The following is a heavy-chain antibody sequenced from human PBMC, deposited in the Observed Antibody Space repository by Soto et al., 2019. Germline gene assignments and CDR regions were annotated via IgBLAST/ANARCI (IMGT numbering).Heavy chain of an antibody. V-gene: IGHV3-48*01. D-gene: IGHD2-2*01. Sequence: PGGSLILSCGASGFTFSSYSLNWVRQDPGKGLEWVSYISSSSSAIYYADSVRDRFTVSRDNAKNSLYLKMNSLRAEDTAVYYCASSSTTPGVFDIWGHGTMLNVS. J-gene: IGHJ3*02. CDR1: GFTFSSYS. CDR2: ISSSSSAI. CDR3: ASSSTTPGVFDI.